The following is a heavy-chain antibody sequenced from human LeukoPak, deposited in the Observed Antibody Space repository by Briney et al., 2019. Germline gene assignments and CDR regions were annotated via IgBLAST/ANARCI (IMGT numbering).Heavy chain of an antibody. D-gene: IGHD2-2*01. V-gene: IGHV3-48*04. CDR3: ARVSGGYCSATSCPTNYFDY. Sequence: GGSLRLSCAASGFTFSTYSMNWVRQAPGKGLEWVSYISSSGSSIYYADSVKGRFTISRDNAKNSLFLQMNSLRAEDTAVYSCARVSGGYCSATSCPTNYFDYWGQGTLVTVSS. J-gene: IGHJ4*02. CDR1: GFTFSTYS. CDR2: ISSSGSSI.